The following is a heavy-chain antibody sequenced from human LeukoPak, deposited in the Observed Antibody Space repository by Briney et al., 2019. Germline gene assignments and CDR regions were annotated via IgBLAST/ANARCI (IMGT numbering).Heavy chain of an antibody. CDR1: GYTFTELP. J-gene: IGHJ4*02. D-gene: IGHD1-26*01. V-gene: IGHV1-24*01. Sequence: GASVKVSCKVSGYTFTELPIHWVRQAPGKGLEWMGGFDPDGGETDYAQMFQGRVTMTEDTSSDTASMELSSLRSEDTAVYYCATGTSGSYYVGIVRPIDYWGQGTLVTVSS. CDR2: FDPDGGET. CDR3: ATGTSGSYYVGIVRPIDY.